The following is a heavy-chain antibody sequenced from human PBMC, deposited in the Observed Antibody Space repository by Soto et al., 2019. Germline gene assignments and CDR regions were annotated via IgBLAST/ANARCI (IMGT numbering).Heavy chain of an antibody. D-gene: IGHD3-22*01. CDR2: ISGSGGST. CDR1: GFTFSSYA. CDR3: AKDGFPYYYDSSGPDAFDI. J-gene: IGHJ3*02. Sequence: GGSLSLSCAASGFTFSSYAMSWVRQAPGKGLEWVSAISGSGGSTYYADSVKGRFTISRDNSKNTLYLQMNSLRAEDTAVYYCAKDGFPYYYDSSGPDAFDIWGQGTMVTVSS. V-gene: IGHV3-23*01.